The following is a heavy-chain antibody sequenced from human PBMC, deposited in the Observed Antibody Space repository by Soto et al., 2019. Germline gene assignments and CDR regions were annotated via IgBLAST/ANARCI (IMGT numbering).Heavy chain of an antibody. CDR1: GFPFSTSN. V-gene: IGHV3-21*01. Sequence: EVQLVESGGGLVNPGGSLRLSCVVSGFPFSTSNMNWVRQAPGKGLEWVSFISRSSTYIYYADSVKGRFTISRDDAENPLFLQMNSLRAEDTAVSYCATGVLPISSSSWFDPWGQGTLDTVSS. CDR3: ATGVLPISSSSWFDP. CDR2: ISRSSTYI. J-gene: IGHJ5*02. D-gene: IGHD6-19*01.